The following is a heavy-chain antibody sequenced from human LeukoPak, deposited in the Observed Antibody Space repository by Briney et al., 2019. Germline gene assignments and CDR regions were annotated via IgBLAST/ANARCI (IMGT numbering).Heavy chain of an antibody. D-gene: IGHD3-16*02. V-gene: IGHV3-30*02. J-gene: IGHJ4*02. CDR1: GFTFSSYS. CDR2: IRYDGRNK. CDR3: AKELAYDYVWGSYPRGTGYGFDY. Sequence: GGSLRLSCAASGFTFSSYSMNWVRQAPGKGLEWVTFIRYDGRNKYYADSVKGRFTISRGNSKNTLYLQMNSLRAEDTAVYYCAKELAYDYVWGSYPRGTGYGFDYWGQGTLVTVSS.